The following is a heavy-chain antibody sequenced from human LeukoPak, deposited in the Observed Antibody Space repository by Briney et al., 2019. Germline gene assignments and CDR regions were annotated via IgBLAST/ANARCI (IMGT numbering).Heavy chain of an antibody. J-gene: IGHJ4*02. CDR2: IKQDGNEK. CDR1: GFTFSSYW. Sequence: GGSLRLSCAASGFTFSSYWMSWVRQAPGKGLEWVANIKQDGNEKYYVDSVKGRFTISRDNVKNSLYLQMISLRAEDTAVYYCANGQIGYSSSWGQGTLVTVSS. CDR3: ANGQIGYSSS. V-gene: IGHV3-7*03. D-gene: IGHD6-13*01.